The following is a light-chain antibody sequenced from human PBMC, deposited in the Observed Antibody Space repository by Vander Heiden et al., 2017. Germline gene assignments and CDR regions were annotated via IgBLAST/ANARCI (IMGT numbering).Light chain of an antibody. Sequence: IQMTQSPPTLAASVRDRVTITCRASQNINNWLAWYQQRPGKAPKLLIYKASTLESGVASRFSGSGSGTEFTLTISSLQPDDFATYYCHQYNSYSPSTFGQGTQVEIK. CDR1: QNINNW. CDR3: HQYNSYSPST. CDR2: KAS. V-gene: IGKV1-5*03. J-gene: IGKJ1*01.